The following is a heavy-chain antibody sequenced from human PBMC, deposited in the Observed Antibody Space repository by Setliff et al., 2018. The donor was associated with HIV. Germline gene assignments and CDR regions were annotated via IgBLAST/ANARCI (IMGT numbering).Heavy chain of an antibody. CDR3: AGPRGDEAFDI. Sequence: GASAKVSCKASGGTSSTHAMNWVRQAPGRGLEWMGQIISVLEITDYAQKFQGRVTITADESTSTFYLELSGLRSDDTAVYYCAGPRGDEAFDIWGQGTKVTVSS. CDR2: IISVLEIT. D-gene: IGHD3-10*01. V-gene: IGHV1-69*10. J-gene: IGHJ3*02. CDR1: GGTSSTHA.